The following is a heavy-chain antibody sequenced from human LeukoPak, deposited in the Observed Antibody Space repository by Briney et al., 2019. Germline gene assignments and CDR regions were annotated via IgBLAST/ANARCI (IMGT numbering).Heavy chain of an antibody. CDR3: AKDNAGYDYYSSSYMDV. D-gene: IGHD5-12*01. J-gene: IGHJ6*03. CDR2: ISWEGGST. Sequence: GGSLRLSCAASGFTFDDYAMHWVRQAPGKGLEWVSLISWEGGSTYYADAVKGRFTISRDNSKNSLYLQMNSLRAEDTALYYCAKDNAGYDYYSSSYMDVWNKAPTVTVSS. CDR1: GFTFDDYA. V-gene: IGHV3-43D*03.